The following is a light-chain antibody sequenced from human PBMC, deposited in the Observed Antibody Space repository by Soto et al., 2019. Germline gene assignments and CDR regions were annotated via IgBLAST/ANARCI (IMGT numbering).Light chain of an antibody. CDR2: EVS. CDR3: NSYTGSSTYV. J-gene: IGLJ1*01. CDR1: SSDVGSYNR. V-gene: IGLV2-18*02. Sequence: QSALTQPPSVSGSPGQSVAISCTGTSSDVGSYNRVSWYQQPPGAAPKLMIYEVSNRPSGVPDRFSGSKSGNXASXTISGLXAEDEADYYCNSYTGSSTYVFGTGTKLTVL.